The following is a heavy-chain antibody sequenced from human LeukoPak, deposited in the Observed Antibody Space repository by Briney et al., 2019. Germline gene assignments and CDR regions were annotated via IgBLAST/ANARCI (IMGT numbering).Heavy chain of an antibody. CDR2: INPSGDST. CDR3: AAGEMATITEIKNDGFDI. CDR1: GYTFTSYY. Sequence: GASVKVSCKASGYTFTSYYMHWVRQAPGQGLEWMGIINPSGDSTSSAQKFRGRLTMTRDMSTSTAYMELSSLRSEDTAVYYCAAGEMATITEIKNDGFDIWGQGTMVTVSS. J-gene: IGHJ3*02. D-gene: IGHD5-24*01. V-gene: IGHV1-46*01.